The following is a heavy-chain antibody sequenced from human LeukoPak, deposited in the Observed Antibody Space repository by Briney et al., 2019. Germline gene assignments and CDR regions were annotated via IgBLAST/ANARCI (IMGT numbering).Heavy chain of an antibody. V-gene: IGHV3-48*01. CDR1: GFTFSSYS. D-gene: IGHD3-10*01. J-gene: IGHJ4*02. CDR2: ISSSSSTI. Sequence: GGSLRLSCAASGFTFSSYSMNWVRQAPGKGLEWVSYISSSSSTIYYADSVKGRFTISRDNAKNTLYLQMNSLRAEDTAVYYCARGRGYYGSGSPYYFDYWGQGTLVTVSS. CDR3: ARGRGYYGSGSPYYFDY.